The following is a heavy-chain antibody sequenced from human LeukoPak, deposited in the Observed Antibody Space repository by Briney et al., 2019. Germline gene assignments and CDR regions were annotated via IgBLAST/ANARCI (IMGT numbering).Heavy chain of an antibody. CDR3: ARGQGGGLLEY. CDR2: VYTSGST. J-gene: IGHJ4*02. V-gene: IGHV4-4*07. CDR1: GGSISSYY. D-gene: IGHD3/OR15-3a*01. Sequence: SETLSLTCTVSGGSISSYYWNWIRQPAGKGLEWIGRVYTSGSTNYNPSLKSRVTMSIDTSKNQFSLNLSSVTAADTAVYYCARGQGGGLLEYWGQGTLVTVPS.